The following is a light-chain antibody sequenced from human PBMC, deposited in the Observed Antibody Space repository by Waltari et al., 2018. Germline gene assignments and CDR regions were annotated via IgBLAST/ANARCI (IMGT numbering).Light chain of an antibody. CDR2: KAS. CDR1: QSISSW. V-gene: IGKV1-5*03. Sequence: DIQMTQSPSTLSASVGDRVPIPCRASQSISSWLSWYQQKPGKAPKLLIYKASSLESGVPSRFSGSGSGTEFTLTISSLQPDDFATYYCQQYNSYRLTFGGGTKVEIK. J-gene: IGKJ4*01. CDR3: QQYNSYRLT.